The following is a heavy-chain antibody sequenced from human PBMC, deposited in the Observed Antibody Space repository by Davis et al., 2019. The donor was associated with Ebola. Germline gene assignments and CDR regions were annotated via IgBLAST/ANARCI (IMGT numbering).Heavy chain of an antibody. CDR3: ARQEWLENNWFAP. CDR2: IYYRGTT. J-gene: IGHJ5*02. D-gene: IGHD6-19*01. CDR1: GGSFSSSSYY. V-gene: IGHV4-39*01. Sequence: MPSETLSLTCTVSGGSFSSSSYYWGWIRQPPGKGLEWIGSIYYRGTTFYNPSLKSRGTISLDTSKDQFFLKLTSVTAADTAVYYCARQEWLENNWFAPWGQGTRVTVSS.